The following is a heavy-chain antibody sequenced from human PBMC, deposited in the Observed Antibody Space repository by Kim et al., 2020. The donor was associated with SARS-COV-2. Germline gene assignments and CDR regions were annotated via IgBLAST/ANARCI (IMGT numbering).Heavy chain of an antibody. D-gene: IGHD1-26*01. V-gene: IGHV4-39*01. J-gene: IGHJ6*02. CDR3: ASDLSIVGATTPGCCYYYGMDV. CDR2: IYYSGST. Sequence: SETLSLTCTVSGGSISSSSYYWGWIRQPPGKGLEWIGSIYYSGSTYYNPSLKSRVTISVDTSKNQFSLKLSSVTAADTAVYYCASDLSIVGATTPGCCYYYGMDVWGQGTTVTVSS. CDR1: GGSISSSSYY.